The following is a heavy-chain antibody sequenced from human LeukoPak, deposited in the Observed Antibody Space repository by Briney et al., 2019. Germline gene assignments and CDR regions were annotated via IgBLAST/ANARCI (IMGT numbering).Heavy chain of an antibody. Sequence: GGSLRLSCAAFGFTFKIYTMNWVRQAPGKGLEWISSISFSGDNRGDNTYYADSVRGRFSISRDNSQNTVFLQMSSLRVDDTAAYYCVGTFTVFGVVSTIEWGQGTLATVSS. D-gene: IGHD3-3*01. CDR2: ISFSGDNRGDNT. CDR3: VGTFTVFGVVSTIE. J-gene: IGHJ4*02. V-gene: IGHV3-23*01. CDR1: GFTFKIYT.